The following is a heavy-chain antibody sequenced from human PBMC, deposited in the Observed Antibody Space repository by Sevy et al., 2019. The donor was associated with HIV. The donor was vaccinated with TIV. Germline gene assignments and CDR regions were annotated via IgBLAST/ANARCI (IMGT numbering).Heavy chain of an antibody. CDR2: ISSSSNTM. V-gene: IGHV3-48*01. CDR3: ARAVWGTYVYDDY. Sequence: GGSLRLSCAASAFSFSTYTMNWVRQAPGKGLQWISSISSSSNTMHYADAVKGRFTISRDNAKNSLYLEMNSLRAEDTAVYYCARAVWGTYVYDDYWGQGTLVTVSS. CDR1: AFSFSTYT. D-gene: IGHD3-16*01. J-gene: IGHJ4*02.